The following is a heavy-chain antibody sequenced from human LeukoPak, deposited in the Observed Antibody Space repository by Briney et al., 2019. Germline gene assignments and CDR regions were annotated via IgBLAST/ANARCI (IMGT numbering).Heavy chain of an antibody. J-gene: IGHJ4*02. Sequence: GGSLRLSCAVSGFTFSSYWMHWVRQAPGKGLVWVSRINSDGSSTIYADSVQGRFTISRDNAKNTLYLQMNSLRAEDTAVYFCTRGTGSYYCLGYWGQATLVTVSS. CDR2: INSDGSST. D-gene: IGHD3-10*01. CDR1: GFTFSSYW. CDR3: TRGTGSYYCLGY. V-gene: IGHV3-74*01.